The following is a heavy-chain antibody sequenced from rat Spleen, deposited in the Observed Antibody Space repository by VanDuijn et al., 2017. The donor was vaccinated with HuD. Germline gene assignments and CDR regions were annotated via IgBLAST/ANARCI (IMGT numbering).Heavy chain of an antibody. CDR3: ATEGNYGPYADFDY. CDR1: GFTFNNYW. CDR2: ISPSGGST. V-gene: IGHV5-19*01. Sequence: EVQLVESGGGLVQPGRSLKLSCVASGFTFNNYWMTWIRQAPTKGLEWVASISPSGGSTYYRDSVKGRFTISRDNAKSTLYLQMDSLRSEDTATYYCATEGNYGPYADFDYWGQGVMVTVSS. D-gene: IGHD1-11*01. J-gene: IGHJ2*01.